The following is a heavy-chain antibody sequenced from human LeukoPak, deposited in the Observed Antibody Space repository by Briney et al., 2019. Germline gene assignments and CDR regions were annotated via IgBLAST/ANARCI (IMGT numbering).Heavy chain of an antibody. CDR3: ACSGGSWVTDAFDI. CDR1: GYSFTSYW. D-gene: IGHD2-15*01. Sequence: KHGESLKISCKGSGYSFTSYWIGWVRQIPGKGLGWMGITYPGDSDTRYSPSFQGQVTISADKSISTAYLQWSSLKASDTAMYYCACSGGSWVTDAFDIWGQGTMVTVSS. V-gene: IGHV5-51*01. J-gene: IGHJ3*02. CDR2: TYPGDSDT.